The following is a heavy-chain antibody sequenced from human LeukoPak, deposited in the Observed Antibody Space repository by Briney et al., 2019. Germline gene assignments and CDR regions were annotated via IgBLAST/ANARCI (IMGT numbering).Heavy chain of an antibody. J-gene: IGHJ4*02. V-gene: IGHV1-18*04. Sequence: ASVKVSCKASGYTFTGYYMHWVRQAPGQGLEWMGWISAYNGNTNYAQKLQGRVTMTTDTSTSTAYMELRSLRSDDTAVYYCARVPHIVVVPAASIDYWGQGTLVTVSS. CDR1: GYTFTGYY. D-gene: IGHD2-2*01. CDR3: ARVPHIVVVPAASIDY. CDR2: ISAYNGNT.